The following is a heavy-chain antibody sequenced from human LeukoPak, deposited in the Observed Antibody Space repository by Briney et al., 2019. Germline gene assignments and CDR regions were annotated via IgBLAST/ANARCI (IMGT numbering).Heavy chain of an antibody. V-gene: IGHV3-30-3*01. CDR3: ARDDKDSSGWYGY. J-gene: IGHJ4*02. D-gene: IGHD6-19*01. Sequence: HPGGSLRLSGAASGFTFSSYAMHWVRQAPGKGLEWVAVISYDGSNKYYADSVKGRFTISRDNSKNTLYLQMNSLRAEDTAVYYCARDDKDSSGWYGYWGQGTLVTVSS. CDR2: ISYDGSNK. CDR1: GFTFSSYA.